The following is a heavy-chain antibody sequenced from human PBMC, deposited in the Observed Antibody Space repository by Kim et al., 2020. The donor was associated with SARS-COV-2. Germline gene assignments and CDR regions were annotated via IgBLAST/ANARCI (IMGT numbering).Heavy chain of an antibody. J-gene: IGHJ6*02. CDR1: GFTVSSNY. D-gene: IGHD3-16*01. V-gene: IGHV3-53*04. CDR2: IYSGGST. Sequence: GGSLRLSCAASGFTVSSNYMSWVRQAPGKGLEWVSVIYSGGSTYYADSVKGRFTISRHNSKNTLYLQMNSLRAEDTAVYYCARVGGPYYYYYGMDVWGQGTTVTVSS. CDR3: ARVGGPYYYYYGMDV.